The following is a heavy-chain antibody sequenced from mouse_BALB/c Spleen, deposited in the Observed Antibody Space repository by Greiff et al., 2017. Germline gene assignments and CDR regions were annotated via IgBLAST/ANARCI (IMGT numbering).Heavy chain of an antibody. Sequence: VQLKQSGAELVKPGASVKLSCTASGFNIKDTYMHWVKQRPEQGLEWIGRIDPANGNTKYDPKFQGKATITADTSSNTAYLQLSSLTSEDTAVYYCAPYYGSSSWFAYWGQGTLVTVSA. D-gene: IGHD1-1*01. CDR2: IDPANGNT. J-gene: IGHJ3*01. V-gene: IGHV14-3*02. CDR3: APYYGSSSWFAY. CDR1: GFNIKDTY.